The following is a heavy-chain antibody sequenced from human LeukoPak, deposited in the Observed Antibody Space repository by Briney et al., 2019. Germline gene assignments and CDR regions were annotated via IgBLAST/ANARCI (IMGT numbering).Heavy chain of an antibody. CDR3: ARSPTFRGWFDP. Sequence: GGSLRLSCAASGFTVSSNYMSWVRQAPGKGLEWVAKIKKDGSEKYYVDSVKGRFTISRDNAKTSLFLQVNSLRAEDTAVHYCARSPTFRGWFDPWGQGTLVTVSS. D-gene: IGHD2/OR15-2a*01. V-gene: IGHV3-7*01. J-gene: IGHJ5*02. CDR2: IKKDGSEK. CDR1: GFTVSSNY.